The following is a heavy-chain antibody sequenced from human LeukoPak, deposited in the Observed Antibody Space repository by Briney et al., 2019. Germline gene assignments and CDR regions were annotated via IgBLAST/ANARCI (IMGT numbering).Heavy chain of an antibody. D-gene: IGHD4-17*01. CDR2: INQSGST. Sequence: SETLSLTCAVYGGSFSNYYWNWIRQSPGKGLEWIGEINQSGSTNYNPSLKSRVTISVDKSKNQFDLKVTSVSAAGTAVYYCARGSGWTTVTRPFDNWGQGTLVTVSS. V-gene: IGHV4-34*01. J-gene: IGHJ4*02. CDR3: ARGSGWTTVTRPFDN. CDR1: GGSFSNYY.